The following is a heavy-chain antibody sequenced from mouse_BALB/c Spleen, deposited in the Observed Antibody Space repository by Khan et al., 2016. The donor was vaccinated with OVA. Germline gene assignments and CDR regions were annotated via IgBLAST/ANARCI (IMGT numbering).Heavy chain of an antibody. CDR3: TRRRLYGNFAY. Sequence: VQLVESGAELVQPGASVKMSCQTSGYTFTTYWMHWVKQRPGQGLEWIGYINPSTGYTEYNQRFKDKATLTTDKSSSTAYLQLSSLTSEDSAVYCCTRRRLYGNFAYWGQGTLVTVSA. D-gene: IGHD2-1*01. V-gene: IGHV1-7*01. CDR1: GYTFTTYW. J-gene: IGHJ3*01. CDR2: INPSTGYT.